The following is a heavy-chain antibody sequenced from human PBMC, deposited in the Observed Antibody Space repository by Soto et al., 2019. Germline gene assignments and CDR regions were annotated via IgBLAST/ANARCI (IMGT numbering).Heavy chain of an antibody. D-gene: IGHD6-19*01. CDR2: IWYDGSNK. CDR1: GFTFSSYG. CDR3: ARDHHAVAGLFDY. V-gene: IGHV3-33*01. J-gene: IGHJ4*02. Sequence: PGGSLRLSCAASGFTFSSYGMHWVRQTPGKGLEWVAVIWYDGSNKYYADSVKGRFTISRDNSKNTLYLQMNSLRAEDTAVYYCARDHHAVAGLFDYWGQGTLVTVS.